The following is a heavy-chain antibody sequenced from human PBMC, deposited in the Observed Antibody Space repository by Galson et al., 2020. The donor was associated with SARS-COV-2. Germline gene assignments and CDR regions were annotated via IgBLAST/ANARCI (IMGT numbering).Heavy chain of an antibody. CDR2: FDPEDGET. J-gene: IGHJ4*02. V-gene: IGHV1-24*01. CDR3: ATGPAYCGGDCALKPVDLWF. D-gene: IGHD2-21*02. Sequence: ASVKVSCKVSGYTLTELSMHWVRQAPGKGLEWMGGFDPEDGETIYAQKFQGRVTMTEDTSTDTAYMELSSLRYEDTAVYYCATGPAYCGGDCALKPVDLWFWGQGTLVTVSS. CDR1: GYTLTELS.